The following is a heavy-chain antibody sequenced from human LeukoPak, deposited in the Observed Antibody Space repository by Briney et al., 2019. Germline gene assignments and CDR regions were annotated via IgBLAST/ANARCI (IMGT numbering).Heavy chain of an antibody. V-gene: IGHV3-30*18. D-gene: IGHD3-22*01. CDR1: GFTFSSYG. CDR2: ISYDGSNK. CDR3: AKVPYDSSGYLTFYYYYYYGMDV. Sequence: PGRSLRLSCAASGFTFSSYGMHCVRQAPGKGLEWVAVISYDGSNKYYADSVKGRFTISRDNSKNTLYLQMNSLRAEDTAVYYCAKVPYDSSGYLTFYYYYYYGMDVWGQGTTVTVSS. J-gene: IGHJ6*02.